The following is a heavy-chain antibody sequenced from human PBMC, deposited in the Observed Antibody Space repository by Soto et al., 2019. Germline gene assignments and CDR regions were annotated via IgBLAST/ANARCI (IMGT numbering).Heavy chain of an antibody. J-gene: IGHJ3*02. CDR3: ARDMSYYYGSGSSDAFDI. CDR2: INPSGGST. Sequence: GTSVKVSCEASGYTFTSYDINWVRQAPGQGLEWMGIINPSGGSTSYAQKFQGRVTMTRDTSTSTVYMELSSLRSEDTAVYYCARDMSYYYGSGSSDAFDIWGQGTMVTVSS. D-gene: IGHD3-10*01. V-gene: IGHV1-46*01. CDR1: GYTFTSYD.